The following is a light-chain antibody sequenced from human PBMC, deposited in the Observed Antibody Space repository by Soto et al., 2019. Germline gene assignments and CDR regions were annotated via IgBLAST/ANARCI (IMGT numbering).Light chain of an antibody. V-gene: IGLV1-47*01. J-gene: IGLJ2*01. CDR1: NSNIGSNP. CDR3: AAWDDSLRGVL. Sequence: QSVLTQPPSASGTPGQRVTISCSGSNSNIGSNPVYWYQQLPGTAPKLVIHTNDQRPSGVPDRFSGPKSGTSATLAISGLRSEDEADYYCAAWDDSLRGVLFGGGTQLTVL. CDR2: TND.